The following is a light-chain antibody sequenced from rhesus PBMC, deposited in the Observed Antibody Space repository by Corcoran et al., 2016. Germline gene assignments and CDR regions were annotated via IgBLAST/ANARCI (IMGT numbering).Light chain of an antibody. J-gene: IGKJ3*01. CDR2: SAS. CDR3: QQHNSNPLT. Sequence: IQMTQSPSSLPASVGDTVPISCRVSQGISNYLAWYQQKPGKAPMPLIYSASNLEGGVPLRFSGSGSGTDFTLTISSLQPEVFATYYCQQHNSNPLTFGPGTKLDIK. CDR1: QGISNY. V-gene: IGKV1S14*01.